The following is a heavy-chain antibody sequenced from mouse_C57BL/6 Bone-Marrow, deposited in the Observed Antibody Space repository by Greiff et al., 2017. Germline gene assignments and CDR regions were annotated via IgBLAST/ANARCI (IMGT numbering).Heavy chain of an antibody. CDR3: ARAPYYYGSSSLNWYFDV. CDR2: INYDGSST. J-gene: IGHJ1*03. V-gene: IGHV5-16*01. D-gene: IGHD1-1*01. CDR1: GFTFSDYY. Sequence: EVKVVESEGGLVQPGSSMKLSCTASGFTFSDYYMAWVRQVPEKGLEWVANINYDGSSTYYLDSLKSRFIISRDNAKNILYLQMSSLKSEDTATYYCARAPYYYGSSSLNWYFDVWGTGTTVTVSS.